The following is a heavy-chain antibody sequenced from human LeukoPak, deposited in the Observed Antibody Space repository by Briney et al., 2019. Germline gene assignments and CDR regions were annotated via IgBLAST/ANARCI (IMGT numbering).Heavy chain of an antibody. V-gene: IGHV4-30-2*01. CDR2: IYHSGST. Sequence: SQTLSLTCTVSGGSISSGGYYWSWIRQPPGKGLEWIGYIYHSGSTYYNPSLKSRVTISVDRSKNQFSLKLSSVTAADTAVYYCARVGYSNYFDYWGQGTLVTVSS. J-gene: IGHJ4*02. CDR1: GGSISSGGYY. CDR3: ARVGYSNYFDY. D-gene: IGHD4-11*01.